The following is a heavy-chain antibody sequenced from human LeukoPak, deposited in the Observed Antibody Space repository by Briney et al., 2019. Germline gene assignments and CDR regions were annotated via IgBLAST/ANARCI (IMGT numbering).Heavy chain of an antibody. D-gene: IGHD3-22*01. Sequence: GGSLRLSCAASGFTFSSYAMRWVRQAPGKGLEGVSGISGSGGTTYYTDSVEGGFTISRENSKSTLYMQMNSLRAEHTALYYCANSSTYYYHTSAKRYFHLWRRGTLLPVSS. J-gene: IGHJ2*01. CDR1: GFTFSSYA. V-gene: IGHV3-23*01. CDR3: ANSSTYYYHTSAKRYFHL. CDR2: ISGSGGTT.